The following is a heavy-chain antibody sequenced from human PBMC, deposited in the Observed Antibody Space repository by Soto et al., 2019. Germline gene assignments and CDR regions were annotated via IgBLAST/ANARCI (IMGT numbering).Heavy chain of an antibody. J-gene: IGHJ5*02. CDR3: GRVVEGATRHTDSDS. V-gene: IGHV4-39*02. D-gene: IGHD2-15*01. CDR2: VYHSGGS. Sequence: SETLSLTCAVSGVSIHNSHSFWGWFRQPPGKGLEFIGSVYHSGGSYYNPSLKGRVTISVDTSNNQISLRVNSVTAADTAVYYCGRVVEGATRHTDSDSWGQGMLVTVSS. CDR1: GVSIHNSHSF.